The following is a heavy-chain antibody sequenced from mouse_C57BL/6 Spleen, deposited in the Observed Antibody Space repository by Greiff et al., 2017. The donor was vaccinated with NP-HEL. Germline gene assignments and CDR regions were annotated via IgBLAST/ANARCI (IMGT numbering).Heavy chain of an antibody. Sequence: EVKLMESGEGLVKPGGSLKLSCAASGFTFSSYAMSWVRQTPEKRLEWVAYISSGGDYIYYADTVKGRFTISRDNARNTLYLQMSSLKSEDTAMYYCTRGPLNYFDYWGQGTTLTVSS. CDR2: ISSGGDYI. CDR1: GFTFSSYA. V-gene: IGHV5-9-1*02. CDR3: TRGPLNYFDY. J-gene: IGHJ2*01.